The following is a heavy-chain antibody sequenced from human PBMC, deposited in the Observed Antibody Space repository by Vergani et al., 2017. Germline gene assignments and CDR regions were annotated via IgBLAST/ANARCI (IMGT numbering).Heavy chain of an antibody. CDR2: IKSDGSIT. V-gene: IGHV3-74*03. CDR3: AREMSNEGFDY. Sequence: DVHLAESGGGFFQPGGSLRLSCSASGFSFNSYWMHWVRQVPGKGLLWVSRIKSDGSITAYADSVKGRFTISRDNAQNTLYLQMNSLRVEDTGVYYCAREMSNEGFDYWGQGTLVTVSS. J-gene: IGHJ4*02. D-gene: IGHD4-11*01. CDR1: GFSFNSYW.